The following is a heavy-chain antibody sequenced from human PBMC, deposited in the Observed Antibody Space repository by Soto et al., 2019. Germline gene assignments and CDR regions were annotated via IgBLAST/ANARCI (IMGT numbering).Heavy chain of an antibody. J-gene: IGHJ4*02. D-gene: IGHD3-10*01. CDR3: ARGSRNYYGSGRLDY. CDR2: INHSGST. Sequence: QVQLQQWGAGLLKPSETLSLTCAVYGGSFSGYYWSWIRQPPGKGLEWIGEINHSGSTNYNPSLKGLVTLSVDTSKNQFSLKLSSVTAADTAVYYCARGSRNYYGSGRLDYWGQGTLVTVSS. V-gene: IGHV4-34*01. CDR1: GGSFSGYY.